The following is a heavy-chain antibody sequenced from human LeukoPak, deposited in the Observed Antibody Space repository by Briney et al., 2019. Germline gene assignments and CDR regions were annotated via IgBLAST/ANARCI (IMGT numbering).Heavy chain of an antibody. CDR2: ISSRSTDI. D-gene: IGHD3-10*01. V-gene: IGHV3-11*05. Sequence: GGSLRLFCVDSGLRFSERYMSWIRQAPGKGLEGVSYISSRSTDIKYADSVEGRYTSSRDNANNSLYLQMNSLRVDDTAVYYGARDYPERGSVRYHGLDVWGQGTTVTVS. CDR1: GLRFSERY. J-gene: IGHJ6*02. CDR3: ARDYPERGSVRYHGLDV.